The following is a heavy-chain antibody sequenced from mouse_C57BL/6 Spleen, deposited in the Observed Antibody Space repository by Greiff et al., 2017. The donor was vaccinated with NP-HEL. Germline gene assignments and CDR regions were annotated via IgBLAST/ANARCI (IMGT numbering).Heavy chain of an antibody. V-gene: IGHV1-64*01. CDR1: GYTFTSYW. D-gene: IGHD4-1*01. CDR3: ARSANWDVGYIDV. Sequence: QVQLQQPGAELVKPGASVKLSCKASGYTFTSYWMHWVKQRPGQGLEWIGMIHPNSGSTNYNEKFKSKATLTVDKSSSTAYMQLSSLTSEASAVYYCARSANWDVGYIDVWGTGTTVTVSS. J-gene: IGHJ1*03. CDR2: IHPNSGST.